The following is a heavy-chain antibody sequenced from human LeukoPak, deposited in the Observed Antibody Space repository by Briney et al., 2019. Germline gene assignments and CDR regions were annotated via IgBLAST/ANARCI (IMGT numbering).Heavy chain of an antibody. CDR2: INDDGSAT. J-gene: IGHJ4*02. V-gene: IGHV3-74*01. CDR1: GFTFSSYS. CDR3: AREILAPGKTHDY. Sequence: GGSLRLSCAASGFTFSSYSINWVRQAPGKGLEWVSRINDDGSATFYADSVKGRFTISRDNAKNTLFLQMSSLRAEDTAVYFCAREILAPGKTHDYWGQGTLVTVSS.